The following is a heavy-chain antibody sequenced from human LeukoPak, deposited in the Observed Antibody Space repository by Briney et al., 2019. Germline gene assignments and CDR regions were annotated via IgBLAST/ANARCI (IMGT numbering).Heavy chain of an antibody. CDR1: GYSFTSYW. J-gene: IGHJ4*02. V-gene: IGHV5-51*01. Sequence: GESLKISCKGSGYSFTSYWIGWVRQMPGKSLEWMGIIYPGDSDTRYSPSFQGQVTISADKSISTAYLQWSSLKASDTAMYYCARSRGYYYDSSGYYDYWGQGTLVTVSS. CDR2: IYPGDSDT. D-gene: IGHD3-22*01. CDR3: ARSRGYYYDSSGYYDY.